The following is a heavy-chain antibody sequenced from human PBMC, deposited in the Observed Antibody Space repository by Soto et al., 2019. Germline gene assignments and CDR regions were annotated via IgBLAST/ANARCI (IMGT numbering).Heavy chain of an antibody. CDR1: GFTFDDYA. Sequence: EVQLVESGGGLVQPGRSLRLSCAASGFTFDDYAMHWVRQAPGKGLEWVSHISWSNGNTAYADSVKGRFTISRDNAKNSLYLQMNSLRPDDTAFYYCAKDDCGANCFIDNWGQGIMVTVSS. CDR3: AKDDCGANCFIDN. D-gene: IGHD2-21*01. V-gene: IGHV3-9*01. J-gene: IGHJ4*02. CDR2: ISWSNGNT.